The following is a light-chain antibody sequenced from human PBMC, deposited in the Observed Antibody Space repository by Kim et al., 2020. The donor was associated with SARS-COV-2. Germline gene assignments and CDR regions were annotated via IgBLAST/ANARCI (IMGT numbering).Light chain of an antibody. CDR1: KDISKF. V-gene: IGKV1-16*02. J-gene: IGKJ4*01. Sequence: ASVRDRVTITCRASKDISKFLTWFQQKPGKAPKSLIYGASSLEGGVPSKVSGSGSGTDFTLTITSLQREDVATYYCQQYKSYPLNFGGGTKVDIK. CDR2: GAS. CDR3: QQYKSYPLN.